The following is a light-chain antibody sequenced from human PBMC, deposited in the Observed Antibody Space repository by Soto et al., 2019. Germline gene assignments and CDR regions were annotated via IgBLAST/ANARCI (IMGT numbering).Light chain of an antibody. CDR2: DSN. Sequence: TQPPTVSAAPGRTVTISCSGSSFNIGKYYVSFYQQLPGEAPKLLIYDSNKRPSGIPERFSASRSGTSATLGITGLQTGDEADYYCGAWDDSLILYVFGPGIRVT. CDR1: SFNIGKYY. V-gene: IGLV1-51*01. J-gene: IGLJ1*01. CDR3: GAWDDSLILYV.